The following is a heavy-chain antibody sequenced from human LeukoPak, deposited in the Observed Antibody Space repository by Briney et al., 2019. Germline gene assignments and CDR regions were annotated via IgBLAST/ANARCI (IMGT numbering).Heavy chain of an antibody. D-gene: IGHD4-11*01. CDR2: IRNDGSNK. J-gene: IGHJ4*02. CDR3: ASHYNTTGSNPQPDY. Sequence: GGSLRLSCAASGFTFSGYGMHWVRQAPGKGLEGVAFIRNDGSNKYYADSVKGRFTISRDNSKNTLYLQMNSLRVEDTAMYYCASHYNTTGSNPQPDYWGQGTLVTVSS. V-gene: IGHV3-30*02. CDR1: GFTFSGYG.